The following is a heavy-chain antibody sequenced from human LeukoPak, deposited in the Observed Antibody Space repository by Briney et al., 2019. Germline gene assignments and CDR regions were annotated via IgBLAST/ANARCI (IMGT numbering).Heavy chain of an antibody. Sequence: PSQTLSLTCTVSGGSIRNYFWSWIRQPPGKGLEWIGYIYDSESTNYGGRTNYNPSLKSRVAISIDTSKSQFSLRLTSVTAADTAIYYCARQLANYYGMDAWGQGTTVTVSS. J-gene: IGHJ6*02. CDR3: ARQLANYYGMDA. CDR2: IYDSESTNYGGRT. V-gene: IGHV4-59*08. D-gene: IGHD6-13*01. CDR1: GGSIRNYF.